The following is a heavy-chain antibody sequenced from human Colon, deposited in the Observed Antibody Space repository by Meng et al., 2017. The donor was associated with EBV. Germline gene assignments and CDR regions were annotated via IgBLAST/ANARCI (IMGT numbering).Heavy chain of an antibody. Sequence: QLQQWGAGALKPSETLSLTCAVDGGSFSGYYWSWIRQPPEKGLEWIGEINHSGSTNYNPSLKSRVTISVDTSKKQFSLKLSSVTAADTAVYYCARGPGGSYYLYYFDYWGQGTLVTVSS. CDR2: INHSGST. CDR1: GGSFSGYY. CDR3: ARGPGGSYYLYYFDY. D-gene: IGHD1-26*01. V-gene: IGHV4-34*01. J-gene: IGHJ4*02.